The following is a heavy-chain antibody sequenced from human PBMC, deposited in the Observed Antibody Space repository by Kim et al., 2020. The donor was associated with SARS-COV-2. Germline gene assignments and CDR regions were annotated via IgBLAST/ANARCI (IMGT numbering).Heavy chain of an antibody. CDR2: IIPIFGTA. V-gene: IGHV1-69*13. J-gene: IGHJ6*02. Sequence: SVKVSCKASGGTFSSYAISWVRQAPGQGLEWMGGIIPIFGTANYAQKFQGRVTITADESTSTAYMELSSLRSEDTAVYYCARALPELRYFDWLDPGYYYYGMDVWGQGTTVTVSS. CDR3: ARALPELRYFDWLDPGYYYYGMDV. D-gene: IGHD3-9*01. CDR1: GGTFSSYA.